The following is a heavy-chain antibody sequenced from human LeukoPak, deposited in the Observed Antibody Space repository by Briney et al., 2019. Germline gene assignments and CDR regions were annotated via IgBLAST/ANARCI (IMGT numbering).Heavy chain of an antibody. CDR2: ISWNSGSI. CDR1: GFTFGDYS. J-gene: IGHJ5*02. CDR3: ARDLGPNSSSWYGVWFDP. Sequence: PGRSLRLSCAASGFTFGDYSMHWVRQAPGKGLEWVSGISWNSGSIGYADSVKGRFTISRDNAKNSLYLQMNSLRADDTAVYYCARDLGPNSSSWYGVWFDPWGQGTLVTVSS. D-gene: IGHD6-13*01. V-gene: IGHV3-9*01.